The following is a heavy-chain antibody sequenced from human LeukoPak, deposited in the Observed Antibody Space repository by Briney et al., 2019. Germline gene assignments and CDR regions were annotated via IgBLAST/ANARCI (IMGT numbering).Heavy chain of an antibody. V-gene: IGHV3-30*03. CDR3: ATPPNWFDP. Sequence: PGRSLRLSCAASGFTFSSYGMHWVRQAPGKGLEWVAVISYDGSNKYYADSVKGRFTISRDNSKNTLYLQMNSLRAEDTAVYYCATPPNWFDPWGQGTLVTVSS. J-gene: IGHJ5*02. CDR1: GFTFSSYG. CDR2: ISYDGSNK.